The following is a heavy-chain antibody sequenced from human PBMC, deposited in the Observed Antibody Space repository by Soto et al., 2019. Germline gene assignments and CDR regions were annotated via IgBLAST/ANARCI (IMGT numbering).Heavy chain of an antibody. V-gene: IGHV3-53*01. Sequence: EVQLVESGGGLIQPGGSLRLSCAASVFTVSSNYMNWVRQAPGQGLEWVSVIYSGGGTSYADSVKGRFTISRDNAKNTLYIEMNSLRAEDTAVYYCARDNGSGRSFFDYWGQGTLVTVSS. J-gene: IGHJ4*02. CDR2: IYSGGGT. CDR3: ARDNGSGRSFFDY. CDR1: VFTVSSNY. D-gene: IGHD3-10*01.